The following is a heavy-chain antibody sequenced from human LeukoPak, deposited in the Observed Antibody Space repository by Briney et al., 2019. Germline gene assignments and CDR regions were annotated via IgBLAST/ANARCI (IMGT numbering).Heavy chain of an antibody. J-gene: IGHJ5*02. CDR1: GGSISSYY. Sequence: SETLSLTCTFSGGSISSYYWSWIRQPAGKGLEWIGRIHNSGSTNYNPSLKSRVTMSVDTSKNQFSPKLSSVTAADTAVYYCARVDGSCSGGSCPSGNWFDPWGQGTLVTVSS. D-gene: IGHD2-15*01. CDR3: ARVDGSCSGGSCPSGNWFDP. CDR2: IHNSGST. V-gene: IGHV4-4*07.